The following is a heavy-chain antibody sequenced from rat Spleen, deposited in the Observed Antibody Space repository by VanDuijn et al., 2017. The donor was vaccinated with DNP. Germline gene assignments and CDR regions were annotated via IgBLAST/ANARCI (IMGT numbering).Heavy chain of an antibody. J-gene: IGHJ2*01. Sequence: EVQLVESGGGLVQPGRSLKLSCAGSGFPFSDYFMAWVRQAPKKGLEWVATISYDGSTTYYQDSVKGRFTISRDNAKSTLYLQMNSLRSEDMATYYCTTKDYWGQGVMVTVSS. CDR2: ISYDGSTT. CDR1: GFPFSDYF. V-gene: IGHV5-7*01. CDR3: TTKDY.